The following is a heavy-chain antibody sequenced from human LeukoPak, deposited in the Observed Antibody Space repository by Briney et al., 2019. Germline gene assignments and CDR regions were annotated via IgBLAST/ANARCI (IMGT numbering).Heavy chain of an antibody. V-gene: IGHV4-59*01. D-gene: IGHD6-13*01. CDR3: VRGGIAAARWFDP. CDR2: IYYSGTT. Sequence: SETLSLTCTVSGGSISSYYWSWIRQPPGKGLEWIGYIYYSGTTNYNPSLKSRVTISVDTSKNESSLKLSSVTAEDRAVYYCVRGGIAAARWFDPWGEGTLVTVSS. J-gene: IGHJ5*02. CDR1: GGSISSYY.